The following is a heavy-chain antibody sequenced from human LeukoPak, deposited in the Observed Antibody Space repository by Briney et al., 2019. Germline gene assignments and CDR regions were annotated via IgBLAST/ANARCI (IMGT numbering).Heavy chain of an antibody. CDR3: ARDRGPNIAAAGLRT. CDR2: INPSGGST. CDR1: GYTFTSYY. V-gene: IGHV1-46*01. Sequence: ASVKVSCKASGYTFTSYYTHWVRQAPGQGLEWMGIINPSGGSTSYAQKFQGRVTMTRDMSTSTVYMELSSLRSEDAAVYYCARDRGPNIAAAGLRTWGQGTLVTVSS. J-gene: IGHJ4*02. D-gene: IGHD6-13*01.